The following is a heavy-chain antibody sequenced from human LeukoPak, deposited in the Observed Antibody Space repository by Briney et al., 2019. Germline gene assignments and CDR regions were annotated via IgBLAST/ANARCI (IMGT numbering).Heavy chain of an antibody. J-gene: IGHJ6*03. CDR1: GYTFTSYG. CDR2: ISAYNGNT. Sequence: ASVKVSCKASGYTFTSYGISWVRQAPGQGLEWMGWISAYNGNTNYAQKLQGRVTMTTDTSTSTAYMELRSLRSDDTAVYYCARDQVGSSGWYVTYYYYYMDVWGKGTTVTISS. V-gene: IGHV1-18*01. CDR3: ARDQVGSSGWYVTYYYYYMDV. D-gene: IGHD6-19*01.